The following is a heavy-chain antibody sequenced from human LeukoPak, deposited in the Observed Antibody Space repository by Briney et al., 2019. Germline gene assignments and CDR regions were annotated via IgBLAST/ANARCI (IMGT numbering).Heavy chain of an antibody. CDR3: ARASHWLAFDN. Sequence: SGGSLRLPCAASRFTVANNYVSWVRQAPGKGLEWVSVIYDGGSTNYADSVKGRFTISRDNSKNTLYLQMNSLRAEDTAVYFCARASHWLAFDNWGQGTLVTVSS. D-gene: IGHD6-19*01. CDR2: IYDGGST. J-gene: IGHJ4*02. CDR1: RFTVANNY. V-gene: IGHV3-66*01.